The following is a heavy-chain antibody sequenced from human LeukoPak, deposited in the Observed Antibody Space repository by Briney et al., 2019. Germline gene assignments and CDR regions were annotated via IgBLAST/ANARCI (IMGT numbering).Heavy chain of an antibody. V-gene: IGHV3-7*01. J-gene: IGHJ3*02. Sequence: GGSLRLSCAGSGFTFSSDWMTWVRQAPGKGLEWVANISPDGSNKHYLDSVKGRFTISRDNSKNTLYLQMNSLRAEDTAVYYCAREILRRAFDIWGQGTMVTVSS. D-gene: IGHD3-3*01. CDR1: GFTFSSDW. CDR2: ISPDGSNK. CDR3: AREILRRAFDI.